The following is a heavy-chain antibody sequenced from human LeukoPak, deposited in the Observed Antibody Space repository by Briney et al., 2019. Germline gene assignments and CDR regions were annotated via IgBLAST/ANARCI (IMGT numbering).Heavy chain of an antibody. CDR2: IYYSGST. V-gene: IGHV4-59*01. Sequence: PSETLSLTCTVSGGSISSYYWRWIRQPPGKGLEWIGYIYYSGSTNYNPSLKSRVTISVDTSKNQFSLKLSSVTAADTAVYYCARGHRWGRIWFDPWGQGTLVTVSS. CDR3: ARGHRWGRIWFDP. D-gene: IGHD3-16*01. J-gene: IGHJ5*02. CDR1: GGSISSYY.